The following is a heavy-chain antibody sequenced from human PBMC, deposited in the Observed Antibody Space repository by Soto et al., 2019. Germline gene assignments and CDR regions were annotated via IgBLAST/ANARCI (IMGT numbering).Heavy chain of an antibody. V-gene: IGHV1-69*13. CDR1: GGTFSSYA. CDR3: ARTYYDFWSGYYGGH. J-gene: IGHJ4*02. Sequence: GASVKVSCKASGGTFSSYAISWVRQAPGQGLEWMGGIIPIFGTANYAQKFQGRVAITADESTSTAYMELSSLRSEDTAVYYCARTYYDFWSGYYGGHWGQGTLVTVSS. CDR2: IIPIFGTA. D-gene: IGHD3-3*01.